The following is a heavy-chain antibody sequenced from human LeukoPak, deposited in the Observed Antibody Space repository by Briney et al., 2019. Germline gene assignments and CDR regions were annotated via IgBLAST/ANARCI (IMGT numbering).Heavy chain of an antibody. CDR2: ISVYNGNT. Sequence: CXAXXXXFTSXXXXWXXXXPXXXXXXMGLISVYNGNTNYAQKLQGRVTMTTDTSTSTAYMELRSLRSDDTAVYYCARDRDYSGSGSYWGQGTLVTVSS. V-gene: IGHV1-18*01. J-gene: IGHJ4*02. CDR3: ARDRDYSGSGSY. CDR1: XXXFTSXX. D-gene: IGHD3-10*01.